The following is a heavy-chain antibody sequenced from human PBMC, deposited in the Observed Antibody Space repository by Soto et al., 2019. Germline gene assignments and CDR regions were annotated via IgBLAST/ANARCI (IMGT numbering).Heavy chain of an antibody. V-gene: IGHV3-48*02. Sequence: LRLSCAASGFTFRSYNMNWVRQSPGKGLDWLSYISSSSSTIYYADSVKGRFTISRDNAKNSLYLQMNSLRDDDTAMYYCARGGTIAVTTIGDYWGQGTLVTVSS. D-gene: IGHD5-12*01. CDR2: ISSSSSTI. J-gene: IGHJ4*01. CDR1: GFTFRSYN. CDR3: ARGGTIAVTTIGDY.